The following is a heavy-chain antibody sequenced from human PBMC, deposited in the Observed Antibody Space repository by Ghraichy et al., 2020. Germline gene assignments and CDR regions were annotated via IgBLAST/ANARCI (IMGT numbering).Heavy chain of an antibody. CDR3: ARRSPSSSIAARWSYYYYMDV. V-gene: IGHV4-59*01. CDR2: IYYSGST. CDR1: GGSISSYY. J-gene: IGHJ6*03. Sequence: ESLNISCTVSGGSISSYYWSWIRQPPGKGLEWIGYIYYSGSTNYNPSLKSRVTISVDTSKNQFSLKLSSVTAADTAVYYCARRSPSSSIAARWSYYYYMDVWGKGTTVTVSS. D-gene: IGHD6-6*01.